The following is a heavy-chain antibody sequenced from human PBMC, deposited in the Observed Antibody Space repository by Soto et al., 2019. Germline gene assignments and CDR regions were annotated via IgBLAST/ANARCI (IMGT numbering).Heavy chain of an antibody. CDR2: ISGSGGST. CDR3: AKDPGVAAAGTLDY. CDR1: GFTFSSYA. Sequence: EVQLLESGGGLVQPGGSLRLSCAASGFTFSSYAMSWVRQAPGKGLEWVSAISGSGGSTYYADSVKGRFTISRDNSKNTLDLQMHSLRAEDTAVYYCAKDPGVAAAGTLDYWGQGTLVTVSS. V-gene: IGHV3-23*01. J-gene: IGHJ4*02. D-gene: IGHD6-13*01.